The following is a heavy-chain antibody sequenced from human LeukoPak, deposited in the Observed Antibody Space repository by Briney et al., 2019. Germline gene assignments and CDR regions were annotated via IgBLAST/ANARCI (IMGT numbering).Heavy chain of an antibody. CDR2: INHSGST. CDR1: GGSFSGYY. Sequence: SETLSLTCAVYGGSFSGYYWSWIRQPPGKGLEWIGEINHSGSTNYNPSLKSRVAISVDTAKNQVSLKLSSVTAAYTALYYCATTPPTRGFDYWGQGTLVTVSS. D-gene: IGHD3-10*01. CDR3: ATTPPTRGFDY. J-gene: IGHJ4*02. V-gene: IGHV4-34*01.